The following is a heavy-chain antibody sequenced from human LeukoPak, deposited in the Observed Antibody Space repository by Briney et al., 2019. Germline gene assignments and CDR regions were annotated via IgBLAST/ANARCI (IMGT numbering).Heavy chain of an antibody. CDR3: ARDGVGIAAAGSYFDY. V-gene: IGHV1-18*04. Sequence: GASVKVSCKASGYTFTSYGISWVRQAPGQGLEWMGWISAYNGNTNYAQKHQGRVTMTTDTSTSTAYMELRSLRSDDTAVYYCARDGVGIAAAGSYFDYWGQGTLATVSS. CDR2: ISAYNGNT. J-gene: IGHJ4*02. D-gene: IGHD6-13*01. CDR1: GYTFTSYG.